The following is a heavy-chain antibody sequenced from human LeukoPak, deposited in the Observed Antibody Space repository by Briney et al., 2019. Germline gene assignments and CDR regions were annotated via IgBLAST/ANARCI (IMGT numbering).Heavy chain of an antibody. CDR1: GFPFSDYF. V-gene: IGHV3-11*01. CDR2: ISSSGSTI. D-gene: IGHD3-22*01. J-gene: IGHJ4*02. Sequence: GGSLRLSCAASGFPFSDYFMSWLRQAPGKGLEGVSYISSSGSTIYYADSVKGRFTISRDNAKNSLYLQLNSLRAEDTAVYYCARDSRFESSTYYRDYWGPGTLVTVSS. CDR3: ARDSRFESSTYYRDY.